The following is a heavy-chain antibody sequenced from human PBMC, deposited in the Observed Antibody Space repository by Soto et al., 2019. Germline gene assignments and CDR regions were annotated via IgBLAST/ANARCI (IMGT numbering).Heavy chain of an antibody. D-gene: IGHD4-17*01. CDR1: GYTFSRYG. Sequence: QVQLVQSGPEVKKPGASVKVSCKASGYTFSRYGISWVRQAPGQGLEWMGWIRVYNGNTKYAQKVLDRVTMTTDTSTSTAYMELRSLRSDDTAVYHCARKEDYGDYVDYWGQGTLVTVSS. CDR2: IRVYNGNT. J-gene: IGHJ4*02. CDR3: ARKEDYGDYVDY. V-gene: IGHV1-18*04.